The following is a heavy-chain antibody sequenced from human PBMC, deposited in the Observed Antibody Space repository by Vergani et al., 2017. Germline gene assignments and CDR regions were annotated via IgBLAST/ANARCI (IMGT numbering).Heavy chain of an antibody. CDR3: ARDGPLKWELLLGGYYYYYYMDV. J-gene: IGHJ6*03. Sequence: EVQLVESGGGLVKPGGSLRLSCAASGFTFSNAWMSWVRQAPGKGLEWVGRIKSKTDGGTTDYAAPVKGRFTISRDDSKNTLYLQMNSLRAEDTAVYYCARDGPLKWELLLGGYYYYYYMDVWGKGTTVTVSS. D-gene: IGHD1-26*01. CDR1: GFTFSNAW. V-gene: IGHV3-15*01. CDR2: IKSKTDGGTT.